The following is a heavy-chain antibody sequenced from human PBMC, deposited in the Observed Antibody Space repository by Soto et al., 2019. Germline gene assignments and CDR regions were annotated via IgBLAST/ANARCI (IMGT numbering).Heavy chain of an antibody. J-gene: IGHJ4*02. D-gene: IGHD3-22*01. CDR1: GFTFSSYA. Sequence: EVQLLESGGGLVQPGGSLRLSCTASGFTFSSYAMSWVRQAPGKGLEWVAAISGSGGTTYYVDSVKGRFTISRDNSKNTLYLQMNSLRAEDTAVYYCARGATMILVAPLGHWGQGTLVTFSS. CDR3: ARGATMILVAPLGH. CDR2: ISGSGGTT. V-gene: IGHV3-23*01.